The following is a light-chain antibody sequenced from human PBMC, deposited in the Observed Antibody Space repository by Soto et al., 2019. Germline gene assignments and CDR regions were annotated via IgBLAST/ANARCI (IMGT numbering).Light chain of an antibody. V-gene: IGKV1-39*01. CDR1: QTFTTY. CDR3: QQIYSAPLT. CDR2: AAS. Sequence: DIQMTQSPSSLFASVGDSVTITCRASQTFTTYLNWYRQKPGKAPKLLIYAASSLQSGVPSRFSGSGSETEFTLTISSLQPEDFATYFCQQIYSAPLTFGGGTKVDIK. J-gene: IGKJ4*01.